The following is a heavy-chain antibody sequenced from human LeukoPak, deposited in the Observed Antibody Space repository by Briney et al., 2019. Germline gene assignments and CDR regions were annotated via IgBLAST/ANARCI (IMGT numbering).Heavy chain of an antibody. CDR1: GFSLSTSGVG. CDR3: AHYRRARWELPSVNP. CDR2: IYWDDDK. J-gene: IGHJ5*02. V-gene: IGHV2-5*02. Sequence: KESGPTLVKPTQTLTLTCTFSGFSLSTSGVGVGWIRQPPGKALEWLALIYWDDDKRYSPSLKSRLTITKDTSKNQVVLTMTNTDPVDTATYYCAHYRRARWELPSVNPWGQGTLVTVSS. D-gene: IGHD1-26*01.